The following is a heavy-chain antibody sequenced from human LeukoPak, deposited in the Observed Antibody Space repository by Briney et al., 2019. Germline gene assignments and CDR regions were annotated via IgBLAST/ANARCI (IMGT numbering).Heavy chain of an antibody. D-gene: IGHD6-13*01. J-gene: IGHJ4*02. CDR3: AREGKGIAALGY. CDR2: IYSGGST. Sequence: GGSLRLSCAASGFTFSNAWMSWVRQAPGKGLEWVSVIYSGGSTYYADSVKGRFTISRDNSKNTLYLQMNSLRAEDTAVYYCAREGKGIAALGYWDQGTLVTVSS. CDR1: GFTFSNAW. V-gene: IGHV3-53*01.